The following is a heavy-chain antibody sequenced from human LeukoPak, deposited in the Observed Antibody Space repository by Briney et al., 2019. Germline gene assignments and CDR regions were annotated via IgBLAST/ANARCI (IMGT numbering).Heavy chain of an antibody. CDR1: GFTFDDYG. D-gene: IGHD2-2*01. V-gene: IGHV3-20*04. Sequence: GGSLRLSCAASGFTFDDYGMSWVRQAPGKGLEWVSGINWNGGSTGYADSVKGRFTISRDNAKNSLYLQMNSLRAEDTALCYCARRRCSSTSCTEGYYFDYWGQGTLVTVSS. CDR3: ARRRCSSTSCTEGYYFDY. J-gene: IGHJ4*02. CDR2: INWNGGST.